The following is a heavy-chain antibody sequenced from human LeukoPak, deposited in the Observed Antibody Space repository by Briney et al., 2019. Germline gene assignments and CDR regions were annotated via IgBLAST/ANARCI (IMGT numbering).Heavy chain of an antibody. Sequence: PSETLSLTCTVSGGSISSSSYYWGWIRQPPGKGLEWIGSIYYSGSTYYNPSLKRRVTISVDTSKNQFSLKLSSVTAADTAVYYCARPRGGSFVDYWGQGTLVTVSS. CDR1: GGSISSSSYY. CDR2: IYYSGST. V-gene: IGHV4-39*07. D-gene: IGHD3-10*01. CDR3: ARPRGGSFVDY. J-gene: IGHJ4*02.